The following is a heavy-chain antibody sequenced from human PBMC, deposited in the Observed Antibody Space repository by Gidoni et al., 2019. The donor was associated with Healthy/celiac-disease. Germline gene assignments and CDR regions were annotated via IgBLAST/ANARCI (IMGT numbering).Heavy chain of an antibody. V-gene: IGHV3-33*01. J-gene: IGHJ2*01. CDR3: ARGGDVHTAMGGYWYFDL. D-gene: IGHD5-18*01. CDR1: GFTFSSYG. Sequence: QVQLVESGGGVVQPGRSLRLSCAASGFTFSSYGLHWVRQAPGKGLEWVAVIWYDGSNKYYADSVKGRFTISRDNSKNTLYLQMNSLRAEDTAVYYCARGGDVHTAMGGYWYFDLWGRGTLVTVSS. CDR2: IWYDGSNK.